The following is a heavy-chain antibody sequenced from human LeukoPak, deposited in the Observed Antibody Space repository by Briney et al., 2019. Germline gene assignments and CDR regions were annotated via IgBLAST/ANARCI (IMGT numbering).Heavy chain of an antibody. CDR3: ARAVTAAGTLDY. D-gene: IGHD6-13*01. J-gene: IGHJ4*02. CDR2: INSDGSGT. V-gene: IGHV3-74*01. CDR1: GFTFSSNW. Sequence: GGSLRLSCAASGFTFSSNWMHWVRQAPGKGLVWVSRINSDGSGTGYADSVKGRSTISRDNAKNTLYLQVNSLRAEDTAVYYCARAVTAAGTLDYWGQGTLVTVSS.